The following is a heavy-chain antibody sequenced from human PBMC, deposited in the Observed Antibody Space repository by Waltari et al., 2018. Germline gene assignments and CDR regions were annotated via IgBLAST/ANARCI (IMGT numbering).Heavy chain of an antibody. J-gene: IGHJ4*02. D-gene: IGHD1-26*01. V-gene: IGHV4-31*03. CDR1: GGSISRGGLF. CDR3: ARDLVGATIGY. CDR2: IYYSGIT. Sequence: QVQLQESGPGLVKPSETLSLTCSVSGGSISRGGLFWSWIRQHPGKGLEWIGDIYYSGITYYNPSLKSRVTISKDTSKNQISLRLASVTAADTAVYYCARDLVGATIGYWGQGTLVNVSS.